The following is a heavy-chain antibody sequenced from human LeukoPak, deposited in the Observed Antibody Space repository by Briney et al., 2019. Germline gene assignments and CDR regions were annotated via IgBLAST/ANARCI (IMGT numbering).Heavy chain of an antibody. CDR2: ISSSSSYI. CDR1: VFTFSSYG. V-gene: IGHV3-21*01. CDR3: ARHYSSSWPRNYYYYYYMDV. D-gene: IGHD6-13*01. Sequence: GGSLRLSCAASVFTFSSYGMNWVRQAPGKGLEWVSSISSSSSYIYYADSVKGRFTISRDNAKNSLYLQMNSLRAEDTAVYYCARHYSSSWPRNYYYYYYMDVWGKGTTATVSS. J-gene: IGHJ6*03.